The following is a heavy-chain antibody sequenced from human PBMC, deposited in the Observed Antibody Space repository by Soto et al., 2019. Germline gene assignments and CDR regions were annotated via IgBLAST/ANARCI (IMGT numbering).Heavy chain of an antibody. CDR1: GYTFTSYA. Sequence: ASVKVSCKASGYTFTSYAMHWVRQAPGQRLEWMGWINAGNGNTKYSQKFQGRVTITRDTSASTAYMELRSLRSDDTAVYYCARARADTAMVTCHYWGQGTLVTVSS. V-gene: IGHV1-3*01. D-gene: IGHD5-18*01. CDR3: ARARADTAMVTCHY. CDR2: INAGNGNT. J-gene: IGHJ4*02.